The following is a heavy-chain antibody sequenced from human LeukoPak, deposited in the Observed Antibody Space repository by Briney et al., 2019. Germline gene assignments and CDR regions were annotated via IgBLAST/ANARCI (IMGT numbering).Heavy chain of an antibody. D-gene: IGHD5-18*01. V-gene: IGHV3-64*04. CDR1: GFTFSSSA. Sequence: GGSLRLSCGASGFTFSSSAMHLVRQAPGKGLEDVSAISSNGGSTYYADSVKGRFTISRDNSKNSLYLQMNSLRAEDTALYYCAKDTLRWLTAQYYYCMDVWGQGTTVTVSS. J-gene: IGHJ6*02. CDR3: AKDTLRWLTAQYYYCMDV. CDR2: ISSNGGST.